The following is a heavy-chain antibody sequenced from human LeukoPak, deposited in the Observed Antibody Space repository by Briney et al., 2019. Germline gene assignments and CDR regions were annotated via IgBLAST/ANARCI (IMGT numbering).Heavy chain of an antibody. V-gene: IGHV1-24*01. CDR2: FDPEDGET. Sequence: ASVKVSCKVSGYTLTELSMHWVRQAPGKGLEWMGGFDPEDGETIYAQKFQGRVTMTEDTSTDTAYMELSSLRSEDTAVYYCAKGPHGVVIPGSFDYWGQGTLVTVSS. D-gene: IGHD4-23*01. CDR3: AKGPHGVVIPGSFDY. J-gene: IGHJ4*02. CDR1: GYTLTELS.